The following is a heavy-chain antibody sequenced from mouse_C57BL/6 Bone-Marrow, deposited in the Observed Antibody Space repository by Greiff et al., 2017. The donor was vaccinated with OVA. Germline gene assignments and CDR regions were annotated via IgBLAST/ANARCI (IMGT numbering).Heavy chain of an antibody. Sequence: VKLQESGPELVKPGASVKLSCKASGYTFTSYDINWVKQRPGQGLEWIGWIYPRDGSTKYNEKFKGKATLTVDTSSSTAYMELHSLTSEDSAVYFCARDYYGSSSSFAYWGQGTLVTVSA. CDR2: IYPRDGST. D-gene: IGHD1-1*01. V-gene: IGHV1-85*01. CDR3: ARDYYGSSSSFAY. CDR1: GYTFTSYD. J-gene: IGHJ3*01.